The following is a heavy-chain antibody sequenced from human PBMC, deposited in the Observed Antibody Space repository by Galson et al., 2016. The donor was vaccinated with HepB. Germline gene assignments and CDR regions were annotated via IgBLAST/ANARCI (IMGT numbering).Heavy chain of an antibody. CDR3: ARAGLGTKASFDY. Sequence: SETLSLTCTVSDGSISSSSFSRGWIRQPPGKGLESIATVYRGRTYYNPSLGSRVTISVGMSTDLLSLKLTSLTAADTGVYYCARAGLGTKASFDYWGQGILVAVSS. CDR2: VYRGRT. J-gene: IGHJ4*02. CDR1: DGSISSSSFS. V-gene: IGHV4-39*01. D-gene: IGHD1-7*01.